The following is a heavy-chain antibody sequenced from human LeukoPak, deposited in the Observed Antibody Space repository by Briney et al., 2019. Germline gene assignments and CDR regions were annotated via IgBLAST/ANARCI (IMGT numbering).Heavy chain of an antibody. J-gene: IGHJ5*02. CDR2: IIPIFGTA. CDR1: GGTLSSYA. Sequence: SVKVSCKASGGTLSSYAISWVRQAPGQGLEWMGGIIPIFGTANYAQKFQGRVTITTDESTSTAYMELSSLRSEDTAVYYCASSSGSYYNWFDPWGQGTLVTVSS. CDR3: ASSSGSYYNWFDP. V-gene: IGHV1-69*05. D-gene: IGHD3-10*01.